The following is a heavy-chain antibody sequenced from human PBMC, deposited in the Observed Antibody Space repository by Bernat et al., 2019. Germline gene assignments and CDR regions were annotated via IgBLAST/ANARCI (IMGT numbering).Heavy chain of an antibody. CDR1: GFTFSTYA. Sequence: EVQLLESGGGLVQPGGSLRLSCTASGFTFSTYAMSWVRQAPGKGLEWVAGISYNGGNTYYADSVKGRFTISRDNSKNTLYLQMNSLRAEDTAVYYCATDGLDNDTDYYYGMDVWGQGTTVTVSS. J-gene: IGHJ6*02. D-gene: IGHD1-1*01. CDR2: ISYNGGNT. V-gene: IGHV3-23*01. CDR3: ATDGLDNDTDYYYGMDV.